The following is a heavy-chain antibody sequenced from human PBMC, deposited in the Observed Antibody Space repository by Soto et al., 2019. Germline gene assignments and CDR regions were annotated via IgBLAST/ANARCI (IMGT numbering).Heavy chain of an antibody. CDR2: IYSGYST. CDR1: GFTVSGNY. Sequence: GGSLRLSCAASGFTVSGNYMSWVRQAPGKGLEWVSVIYSGYSTYYADSVKGRFTISRDNSKNTLFLQMNSLRVDDAAVYYCARGLGSPVDSWGQGTLVTVSS. J-gene: IGHJ4*02. V-gene: IGHV3-53*01. CDR3: ARGLGSPVDS.